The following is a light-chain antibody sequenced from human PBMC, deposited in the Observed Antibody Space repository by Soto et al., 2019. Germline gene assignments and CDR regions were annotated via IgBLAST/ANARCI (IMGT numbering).Light chain of an antibody. CDR3: QAHVPPPAEYT. V-gene: IGKV3-20*01. CDR2: AVS. J-gene: IGKJ2*01. Sequence: EIMLTQSPGTLSLSPGERATLSCRTSQSVFSSHSAWYQQKSGHAPRLLIYAVSRRATGTPDRCSGSGSGTDFTLTINRLEPEDFAVYYCQAHVPPPAEYTFGQGTKLEIK. CDR1: QSVFSSH.